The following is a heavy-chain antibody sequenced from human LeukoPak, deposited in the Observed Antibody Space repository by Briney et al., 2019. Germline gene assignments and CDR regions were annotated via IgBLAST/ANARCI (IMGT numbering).Heavy chain of an antibody. Sequence: SQTLSLTCTVSGGSISSGSYYWSWIRQPAGKGLEWIGRIYTSGSTNYNPSLKSRVTISVDTSKNQFSLKLSSVTAADTAVYYCAREVSGGVIDLFDYWGQGTLVTVSS. CDR1: GGSISSGSYY. J-gene: IGHJ4*02. CDR3: AREVSGGVIDLFDY. CDR2: IYTSGST. V-gene: IGHV4-61*02. D-gene: IGHD3-16*02.